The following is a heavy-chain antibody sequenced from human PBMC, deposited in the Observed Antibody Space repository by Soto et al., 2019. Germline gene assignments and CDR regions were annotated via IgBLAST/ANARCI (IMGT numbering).Heavy chain of an antibody. J-gene: IGHJ4*02. Sequence: QVQLVESGGGVVQPGRSLRLSCAASGFTFSSYGMHWVRQAPGKGLEWVAVIWYDGSNKYYADSVKGRFTISRDNSKNTLYLQMNSLRAEHTAVYYCAVEYSSSSFDYWGQGTLVTVSS. V-gene: IGHV3-33*01. CDR2: IWYDGSNK. CDR1: GFTFSSYG. CDR3: AVEYSSSSFDY. D-gene: IGHD6-6*01.